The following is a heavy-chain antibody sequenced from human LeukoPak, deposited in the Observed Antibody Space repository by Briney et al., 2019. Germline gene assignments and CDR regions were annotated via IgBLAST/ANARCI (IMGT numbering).Heavy chain of an antibody. V-gene: IGHV3-23*01. D-gene: IGHD4-17*01. J-gene: IGHJ3*02. CDR3: AKGDNGDPRVVAFDI. Sequence: PGGSLRLSCAASGFTFSSYGMHWVRQAPGKGLEWVSAISGSGGSTYYADSVKGRFTISRDNSKNTLYLQMNSLRAEDTAVYYCAKGDNGDPRVVAFDIWGQGTMVTVSS. CDR2: ISGSGGST. CDR1: GFTFSSYG.